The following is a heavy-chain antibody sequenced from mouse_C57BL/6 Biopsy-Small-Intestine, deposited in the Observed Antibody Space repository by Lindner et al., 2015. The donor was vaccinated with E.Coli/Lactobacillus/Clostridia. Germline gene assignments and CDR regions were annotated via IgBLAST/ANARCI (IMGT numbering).Heavy chain of an antibody. D-gene: IGHD1-1*02. V-gene: IGHV1-63*01. CDR3: ARRDFEEGVLTPGAYGFDV. CDR2: IYPGDSDS. Sequence: SVKVSCKGSGYSFTNYWIGWVRQMPGKGLEWVAFIYPGDSDSRLRPSFQGHVTVSADKSANTAYLQWSSLKASDTAMYYCARRDFEEGVLTPGAYGFDVWGQGTMVTVSS. CDR1: GYSFTNYW. J-gene: IGHJ1*01.